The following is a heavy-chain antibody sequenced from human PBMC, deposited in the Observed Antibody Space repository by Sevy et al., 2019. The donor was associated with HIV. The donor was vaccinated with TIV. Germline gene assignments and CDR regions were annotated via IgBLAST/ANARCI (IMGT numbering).Heavy chain of an antibody. V-gene: IGHV3-21*01. J-gene: IGHJ4*02. Sequence: GGSLRLSCAASGFTFSSYSMNWVRQAPGKGLEWVSSISSSSSYIYYADSVKGRFTISRDNAKNSLYLQMNSLRAEDTAVYYCARTVSDGSYPPSYDYWGQGTLVTVSS. CDR1: GFTFSSYS. CDR3: ARTVSDGSYPPSYDY. CDR2: ISSSSSYI. D-gene: IGHD1-26*01.